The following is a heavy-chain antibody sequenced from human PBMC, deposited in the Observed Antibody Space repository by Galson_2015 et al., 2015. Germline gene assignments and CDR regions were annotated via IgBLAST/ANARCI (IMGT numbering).Heavy chain of an antibody. J-gene: IGHJ4*02. D-gene: IGHD4-23*01. CDR3: ARDYYGGYYLDY. CDR2: ISSSADI. CDR1: GFTFSSYT. V-gene: IGHV3-21*06. Sequence: SLRLSCAASGFTFSSYTMNWVRQAPGKGLEWISSISSSADIYYADSVKGRFTISRDNAKNSLFLQMNSLRAEDTAVYYCARDYYGGYYLDYWGQGATVTVSS.